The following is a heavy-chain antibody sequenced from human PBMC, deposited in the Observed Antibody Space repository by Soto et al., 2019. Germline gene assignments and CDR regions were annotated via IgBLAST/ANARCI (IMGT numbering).Heavy chain of an antibody. Sequence: ASVKVSCKASGGTFSSYAISWVRQAPGQGLEWMGGINAGNGNTKYSQKFQGRVTITRDTSASTAYMELSSLRSEDTAVYYCARVPVLGYCSSTSCYKPLGPYGMDVWGQGTTVTVSS. CDR3: ARVPVLGYCSSTSCYKPLGPYGMDV. CDR2: INAGNGNT. V-gene: IGHV1-3*01. J-gene: IGHJ6*02. CDR1: GGTFSSYA. D-gene: IGHD2-2*02.